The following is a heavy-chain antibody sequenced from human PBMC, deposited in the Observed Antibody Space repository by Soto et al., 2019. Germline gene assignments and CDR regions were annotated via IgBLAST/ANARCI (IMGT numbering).Heavy chain of an antibody. V-gene: IGHV3-33*01. CDR1: GFIFSSYG. Sequence: GGSLRLSCAASGFIFSSYGMHWVRQAPGKGLEWVAVIWYDGSNRHYADSVKGRFTISRDNSKNMVYLQMNSLRVDDTAVYYCARDRSTVRGCCDFWGQGALVTSPQ. CDR3: ARDRSTVRGCCDF. D-gene: IGHD4-4*01. CDR2: IWYDGSNR. J-gene: IGHJ4*02.